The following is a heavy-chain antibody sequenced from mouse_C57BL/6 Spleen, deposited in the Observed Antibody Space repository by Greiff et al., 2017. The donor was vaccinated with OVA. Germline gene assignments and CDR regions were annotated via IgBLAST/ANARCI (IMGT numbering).Heavy chain of an antibody. CDR2: ISSGGSYN. V-gene: IGHV5-6*01. Sequence: EVKLMESGGDLVKPGGSLKLSCAASGFTFSSYGMSWVRQTPDKRLEWVATISSGGSYNYYPDSVKGRFTISRDNAKNTLYLQMSSLKSEDTAMYYCARHGGYYGNYDAMDYWGQGTSVTVSS. CDR1: GFTFSSYG. J-gene: IGHJ4*01. CDR3: ARHGGYYGNYDAMDY. D-gene: IGHD2-1*01.